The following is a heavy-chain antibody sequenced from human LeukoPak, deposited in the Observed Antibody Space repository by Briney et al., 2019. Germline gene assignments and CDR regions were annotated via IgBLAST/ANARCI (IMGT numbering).Heavy chain of an antibody. D-gene: IGHD3-10*01. CDR2: MNPNSGNT. V-gene: IGHV1-8*02. CDR3: ARAPPYYYGSGGAYYFDY. J-gene: IGHJ4*02. CDR1: GYTFTSYG. Sequence: ASVKVSCKASGYTFTSYGISWVRQAPGQGLEWMGWMNPNSGNTGYAQKFQGRVTMTRNTSISTAYMELSSLRSEDTAVYYCARAPPYYYGSGGAYYFDYWGQGTLVTVSS.